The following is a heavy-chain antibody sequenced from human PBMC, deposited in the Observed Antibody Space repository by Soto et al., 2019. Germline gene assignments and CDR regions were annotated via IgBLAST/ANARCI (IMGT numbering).Heavy chain of an antibody. J-gene: IGHJ4*02. CDR3: ARGIKYCGGECSVFDY. Sequence: PSETLSLTCAVSGGSIITPNWWSWVRQPPGKGLEWIGEIYHSGGTNYNPSLKSRVTISVDTSKNQFSLKLSSVTAADTAVYYCARGIKYCGGECSVFDYWGQGTLVTVSS. CDR2: IYHSGGT. V-gene: IGHV4-4*02. D-gene: IGHD2-21*01. CDR1: GGSIITPNW.